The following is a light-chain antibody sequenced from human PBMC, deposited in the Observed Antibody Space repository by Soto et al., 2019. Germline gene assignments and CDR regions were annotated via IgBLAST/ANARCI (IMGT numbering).Light chain of an antibody. V-gene: IGLV2-14*01. CDR3: SSYTSTSTPWV. Sequence: QSVLTQPASVSGSPGQSITISCTGTSSDVGRYNYVSWYQQHPGKAPKLMIYDVSNRPSGVSNRFSGSKSGNTASLTISGLQAEDEADYYCSSYTSTSTPWVFGGGTKVTVL. J-gene: IGLJ3*02. CDR1: SSDVGRYNY. CDR2: DVS.